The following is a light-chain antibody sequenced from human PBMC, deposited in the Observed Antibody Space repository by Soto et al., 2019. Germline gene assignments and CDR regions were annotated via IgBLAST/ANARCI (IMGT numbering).Light chain of an antibody. CDR3: QQRSNWPLT. J-gene: IGKJ4*01. V-gene: IGKV3-11*01. CDR1: QSVSNSH. CDR2: DAS. Sequence: ESVLTQSPGTLSLSPVERATLSFRASQSVSNSHLAWYQQKPGQAPRLLIYDASNRATGIPARFSGSGSGTDFTLTISSLEPEDFAVYYCQQRSNWPLTFGGGTKVDIK.